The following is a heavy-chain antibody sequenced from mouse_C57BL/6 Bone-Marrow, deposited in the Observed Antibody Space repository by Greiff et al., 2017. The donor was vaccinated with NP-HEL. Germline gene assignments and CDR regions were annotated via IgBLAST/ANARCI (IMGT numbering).Heavy chain of an antibody. CDR3: ARDRPPPRY. V-gene: IGHV5-4*01. J-gene: IGHJ2*01. Sequence: EVMLVESGGGLVKPGGSLKLSCAASGFTFSSYAMSWVRQTPEKRLEWVATISDGGSYTYYPDNVKGRFTISRDNAKNNLYLQMSHLKSEDTAMYYCARDRPPPRYWGQGTTLTVSS. CDR2: ISDGGSYT. CDR1: GFTFSSYA.